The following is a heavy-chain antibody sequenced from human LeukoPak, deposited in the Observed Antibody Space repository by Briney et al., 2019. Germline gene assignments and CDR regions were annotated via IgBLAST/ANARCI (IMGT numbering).Heavy chain of an antibody. J-gene: IGHJ5*02. CDR1: GGSISSGGYY. V-gene: IGHV4-30-2*01. Sequence: PSQTLSLTCTVSGGSISSGGYYWSWVRQPPGKGLDWIGYIYYSGSTYYNPSLKSRVTISVDRSKNQFSLKLSSVTAADTAVYYCARGVQYVVSQHGNWFDPWGQGTLVTVSS. CDR2: IYYSGST. D-gene: IGHD1-1*01. CDR3: ARGVQYVVSQHGNWFDP.